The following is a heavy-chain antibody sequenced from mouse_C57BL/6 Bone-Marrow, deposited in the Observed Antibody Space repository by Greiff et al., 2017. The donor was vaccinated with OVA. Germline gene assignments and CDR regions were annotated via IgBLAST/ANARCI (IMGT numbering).Heavy chain of an antibody. Sequence: VKLQESGAELVRPGTSVKVSCKASGYAFTNYLIEWVKQRPGQGLEWIGVINPGSGGTNYNEKFKGKATLTADKSSSTAYMQLSSLTSEDSAVYFCARSYYGFAYWGQGTLVTVSA. CDR1: GYAFTNYL. J-gene: IGHJ3*01. CDR3: ARSYYGFAY. D-gene: IGHD1-1*01. V-gene: IGHV1-54*01. CDR2: INPGSGGT.